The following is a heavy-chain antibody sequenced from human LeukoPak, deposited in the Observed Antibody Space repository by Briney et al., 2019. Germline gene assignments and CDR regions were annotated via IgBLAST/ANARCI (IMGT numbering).Heavy chain of an antibody. CDR3: ATVAGSLEWPQDYFDY. D-gene: IGHD3-3*01. J-gene: IGHJ4*02. CDR1: GYTLSELS. V-gene: IGHV1-24*01. CDR2: FDPEDGET. Sequence: ASVKVSCKVSGYTLSELSMHWVRQAPGKGLEWMGGFDPEDGETIYAQKFQGRVTMTEDTSTDTAYMELSSLRSEDTAVYYCATVAGSLEWPQDYFDYWGQGTLVTVSS.